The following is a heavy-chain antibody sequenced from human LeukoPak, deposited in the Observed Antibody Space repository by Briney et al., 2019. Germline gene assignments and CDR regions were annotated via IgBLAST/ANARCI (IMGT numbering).Heavy chain of an antibody. D-gene: IGHD6-13*01. Sequence: ASVKVSCKASGYTFTDYYMHWVRQAPGQGLEWMGRINPNSGGTNYAQKFQGRVTMTRDTSISTAYMELSRLRSDDTAVYYCARERIAAAGTPSRWFDRWGQGTLVTVSS. V-gene: IGHV1-2*06. J-gene: IGHJ5*02. CDR3: ARERIAAAGTPSRWFDR. CDR2: INPNSGGT. CDR1: GYTFTDYY.